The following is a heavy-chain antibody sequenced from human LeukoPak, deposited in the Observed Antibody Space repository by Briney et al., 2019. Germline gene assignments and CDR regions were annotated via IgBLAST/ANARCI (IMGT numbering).Heavy chain of an antibody. V-gene: IGHV3-23*01. D-gene: IGHD2-15*01. CDR1: GFTFSSYA. CDR3: AKGRFELLRKGAFGY. CDR2: ISGSGGST. J-gene: IGHJ4*02. Sequence: QSGGSLRLSCAASGFTFSSYAMSWVRQAPGKGLEWVSAISGSGGSTYYADSVKGRFTISRDNSKNTLYLQMNSLRAEDTAVYYCAKGRFELLRKGAFGYWDQGTLVTVSS.